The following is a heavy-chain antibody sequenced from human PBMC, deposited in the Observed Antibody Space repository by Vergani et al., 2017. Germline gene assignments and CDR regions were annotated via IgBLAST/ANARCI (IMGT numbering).Heavy chain of an antibody. D-gene: IGHD2-2*02. CDR1: GGTFSSYA. J-gene: IGHJ5*02. CDR3: ARDYCSSTSCYTRWFDP. Sequence: QMQLVQSGAEVKKTGSSVKVSCKASGGTFSSYAISWVRQAPGQGLEWMGGIIPIFGTANYAQKFQGRVTITADESTSTAYMELSSLRSEDTAVYYCARDYCSSTSCYTRWFDPWGQGTLVTVSS. V-gene: IGHV1-69*01. CDR2: IIPIFGTA.